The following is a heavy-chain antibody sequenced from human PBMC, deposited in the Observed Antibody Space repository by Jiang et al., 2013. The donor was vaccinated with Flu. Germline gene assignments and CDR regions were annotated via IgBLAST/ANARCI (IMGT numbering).Heavy chain of an antibody. CDR1: GFTFTSYA. Sequence: QLVESGGGLVQPGGSLRLSCAASGFTFTSYALTWVRQAPGKGLEWVSSVSSSGSMTYYGDSVKGRFTTSRDNSKNTIFLDMTNLRVDDTALYYCAKTGYYGLDVWGQGTTVTVSS. CDR2: VSSSGSMT. V-gene: IGHV3-23*04. CDR3: AKTGYYGLDV. J-gene: IGHJ6*02.